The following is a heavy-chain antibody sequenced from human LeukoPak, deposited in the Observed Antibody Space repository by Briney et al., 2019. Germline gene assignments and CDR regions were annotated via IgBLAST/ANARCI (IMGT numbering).Heavy chain of an antibody. D-gene: IGHD5-24*01. J-gene: IGHJ4*02. CDR2: ISSSSSTI. Sequence: GGSLRLSCAASGFTFSSYSMNWVRQAPGKGLEWVSYISSSSSTIYYADSVKGRFTISRDNAKNSLYLQMNSLRAEDTAVYYCARERGRDGYNFWGQGTLVTVSS. V-gene: IGHV3-48*01. CDR3: ARERGRDGYNF. CDR1: GFTFSSYS.